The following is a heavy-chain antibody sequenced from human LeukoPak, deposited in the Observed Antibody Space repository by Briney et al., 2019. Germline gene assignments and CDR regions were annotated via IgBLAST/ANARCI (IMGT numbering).Heavy chain of an antibody. V-gene: IGHV4-34*01. J-gene: IGHJ3*02. CDR3: ARWAHAFDI. Sequence: SETLSLTCAVYGGSFSGYYWSWIRQPPGKGLEWIGEINHSGGTNYNPSLKSRVTISVDTSKNQFSLKLSSVTAADTAAYYCARWAHAFDIWGQGTMVTVSS. CDR2: INHSGGT. CDR1: GGSFSGYY.